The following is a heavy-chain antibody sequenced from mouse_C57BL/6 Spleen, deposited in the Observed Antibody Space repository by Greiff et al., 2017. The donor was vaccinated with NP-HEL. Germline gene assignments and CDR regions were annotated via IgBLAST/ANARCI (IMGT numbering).Heavy chain of an antibody. V-gene: IGHV1-55*01. Sequence: VQLKQPGAELVKPGASVKMSCKASGYTFTSYWITWVKQRPGQGLEWIGDIYPGSGSTNYNEKFQSKATLTVDTSSSTAYMQFSSLTSEDSAVYYCARKLVPYWYFDVWGTGTTVTVSS. CDR3: ARKLVPYWYFDV. CDR2: IYPGSGST. D-gene: IGHD4-1*01. CDR1: GYTFTSYW. J-gene: IGHJ1*03.